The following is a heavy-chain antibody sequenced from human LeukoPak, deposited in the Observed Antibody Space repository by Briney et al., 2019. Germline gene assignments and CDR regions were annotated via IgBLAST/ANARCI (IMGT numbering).Heavy chain of an antibody. Sequence: SEALSLTCTVSGGSISSYYWSWIRQPPGQGLEWIGYIYYSGSTNYNPSLKSRVTISVDTSKNQFSLKLSSVTAADTAVYYCARTPGSGSYYRLQYYYYYYMDVWGKGTTVTISS. V-gene: IGHV4-59*01. CDR2: IYYSGST. D-gene: IGHD3-10*01. CDR3: ARTPGSGSYYRLQYYYYYYMDV. J-gene: IGHJ6*03. CDR1: GGSISSYY.